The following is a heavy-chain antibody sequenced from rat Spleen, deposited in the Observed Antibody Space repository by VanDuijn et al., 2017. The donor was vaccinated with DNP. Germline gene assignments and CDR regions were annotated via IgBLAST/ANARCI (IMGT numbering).Heavy chain of an antibody. D-gene: IGHD1-11*01. Sequence: EVQLVESGGGLVQPGDSLKLSCAGSGFAFSDYAMAWVRQSPKKGLEWVTTIIYDGSSIYYRDSVKGRFIISRDNAKSTLYLQMDSLRSEDTATYFCATHHYGGNSPFVYWGQGTLVTVSS. CDR3: ATHHYGGNSPFVY. CDR2: IIYDGSSI. V-gene: IGHV5S10*01. J-gene: IGHJ3*01. CDR1: GFAFSDYA.